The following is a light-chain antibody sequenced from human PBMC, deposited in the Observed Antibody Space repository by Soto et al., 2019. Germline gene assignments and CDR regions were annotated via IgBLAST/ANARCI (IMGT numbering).Light chain of an antibody. CDR3: HQYGSSPLT. CDR1: QSVSSNY. J-gene: IGKJ3*01. V-gene: IGKV3-20*01. Sequence: EIVLTQSPGTLSLSPGERATLSCRASQSVSSNYLAWYQQNPGQAPRLLIYGASSRATGFPDRFRGSGSGTDFTLTISGLEPEDFAVYYCHQYGSSPLTFGPGTKVDIK. CDR2: GAS.